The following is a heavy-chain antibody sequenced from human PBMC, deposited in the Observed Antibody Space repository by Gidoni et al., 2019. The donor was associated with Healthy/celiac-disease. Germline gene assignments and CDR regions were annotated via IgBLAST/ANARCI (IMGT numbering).Heavy chain of an antibody. CDR3: ARDLIVVVPAAKYYYGMDV. Sequence: EVQLVESGGGLVQPGGSLRLSCAASGFPFSSSWISWVRQAPGKGLEWVANIKQDGSGKYYVDSVKGRFTISRDNAKNSLYLQMNSLRAEDTAVYYCARDLIVVVPAAKYYYGMDVWGQGTTVTVSS. CDR2: IKQDGSGK. V-gene: IGHV3-7*04. D-gene: IGHD2-2*01. CDR1: GFPFSSSW. J-gene: IGHJ6*02.